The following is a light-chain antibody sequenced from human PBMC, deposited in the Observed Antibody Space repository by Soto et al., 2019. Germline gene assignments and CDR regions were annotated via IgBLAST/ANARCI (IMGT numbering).Light chain of an antibody. CDR2: DAS. V-gene: IGKV1-33*01. CDR1: QDISNY. CDR3: QQYDNLPLT. J-gene: IGKJ4*01. Sequence: DIQMTQSPSSLSASVGDRVTITCQASQDISNYLNWYQQKPGKAPKLLIYDASNLETGVPSRFSGSGCGTDVTFTISSLQPEDIATYYCQQYDNLPLTFGGGTKVEIK.